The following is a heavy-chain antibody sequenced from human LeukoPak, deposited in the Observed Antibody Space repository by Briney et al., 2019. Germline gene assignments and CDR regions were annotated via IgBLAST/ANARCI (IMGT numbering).Heavy chain of an antibody. J-gene: IGHJ3*02. CDR3: ARLRITMIRPDVFDI. V-gene: IGHV5-51*01. CDR2: IYPDDSDT. Sequence: GEPLKISCQGSGYSFTTYWIGWVRQMPGKGLEWMGIIYPDDSDTRYSPSFQGQVSISVDKSVSAAYLQWSSLKASDTAIYYCARLRITMIRPDVFDIWGQGTMVTVSS. D-gene: IGHD3-22*01. CDR1: GYSFTTYW.